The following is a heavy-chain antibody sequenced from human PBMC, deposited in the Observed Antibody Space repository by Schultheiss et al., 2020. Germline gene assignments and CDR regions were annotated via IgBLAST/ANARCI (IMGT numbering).Heavy chain of an antibody. V-gene: IGHV5-51*01. Sequence: KVSCKGSTYTFTSYWIGWVRQMPGKGLEWMGIIYPDDSDTRYSPSFQGQVTISADKSISTAYLQWSSLKASDTAMYYCARLTYSSGYLRYFDYWGQGTLVTGSS. D-gene: IGHD3-22*01. CDR3: ARLTYSSGYLRYFDY. CDR1: TYTFTSYW. CDR2: IYPDDSDT. J-gene: IGHJ4*02.